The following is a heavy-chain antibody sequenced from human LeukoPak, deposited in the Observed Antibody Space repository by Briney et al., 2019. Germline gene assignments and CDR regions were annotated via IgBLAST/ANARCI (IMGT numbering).Heavy chain of an antibody. Sequence: PGGSLSLSCAASGLTFSSYEMNWVRQARGKGLEWVSYISSSGANIYCADSVRGRFTISRDNAKNSLYLQMNSLRAVDTAVYYCARETLSITYYDSGKRSYYSNGMDVWGQGTTVTVSS. V-gene: IGHV3-48*03. CDR2: ISSSGANI. CDR1: GLTFSSYE. CDR3: ARETLSITYYDSGKRSYYSNGMDV. D-gene: IGHD3-10*01. J-gene: IGHJ6*02.